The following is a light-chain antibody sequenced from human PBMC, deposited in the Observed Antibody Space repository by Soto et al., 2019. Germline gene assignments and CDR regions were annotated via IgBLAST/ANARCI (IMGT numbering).Light chain of an antibody. CDR2: GAS. CDR3: QQRHMWPIT. CDR1: QSVRSK. V-gene: IGKV3-15*01. Sequence: EVVMTQSPDTLSVSPGETVTLSSRASQSVRSKLAWYQQKPGQAPRLFIYGASTRATGIPDRFSGSGSGTDFTLTITRLEPEDSAVYYCQQRHMWPITFGQGTRLEIK. J-gene: IGKJ5*01.